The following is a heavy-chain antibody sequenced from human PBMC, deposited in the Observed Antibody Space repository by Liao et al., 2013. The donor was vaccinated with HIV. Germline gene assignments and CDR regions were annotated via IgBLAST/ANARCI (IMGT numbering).Heavy chain of an antibody. V-gene: IGHV4-4*07. D-gene: IGHD3-3*01. J-gene: IGHJ5*02. CDR3: ARDGRGYYDFWSGRHSYNWFDP. CDR2: IYTSGST. CDR1: GGSISSYY. Sequence: QLQLQESGPGLVKPSETLSLTCTVSGGSISSYYWSWIRQPAGKGLEWIGRIYTSGSTNYNPSLKSRVTISVDTSKNQFSLKLSSVTAADTAVYYCARDGRGYYDFWSGRHSYNWFDPWGQGTLVTVSS.